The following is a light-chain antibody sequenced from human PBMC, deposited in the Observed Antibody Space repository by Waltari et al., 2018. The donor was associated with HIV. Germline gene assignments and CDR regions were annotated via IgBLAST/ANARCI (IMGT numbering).Light chain of an antibody. CDR1: SVSVPPSSS. V-gene: IGLV8-61*01. CDR2: NTS. CDR3: VLYVGGGVWV. J-gene: IGLJ3*02. Sequence: TVVTQESSFSVSPGGTVPLTCSFPSVSVPPSSSPHWYQQTPGQAPHTVIYNTSTRSSGVPDRFSGSILGNNAALTITGAQAEDGSDYYCVLYVGGGVWVFGGGTKLTVL.